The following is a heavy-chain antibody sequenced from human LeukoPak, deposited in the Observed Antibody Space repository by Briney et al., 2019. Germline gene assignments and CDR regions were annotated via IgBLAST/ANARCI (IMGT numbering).Heavy chain of an antibody. CDR3: ARDTSGYSSGWYGSPQGTHFDY. Sequence: GASVKVSCKASGYTFTSYGISWVRQAPGQGLEWMGWISAYNGNTNYAQKLQGRVTMTTDTSTSTAYMELRSLRSDDTAVYYCARDTSGYSSGWYGSPQGTHFDYWGQGTLVTVSS. CDR1: GYTFTSYG. CDR2: ISAYNGNT. D-gene: IGHD6-19*01. J-gene: IGHJ4*02. V-gene: IGHV1-18*01.